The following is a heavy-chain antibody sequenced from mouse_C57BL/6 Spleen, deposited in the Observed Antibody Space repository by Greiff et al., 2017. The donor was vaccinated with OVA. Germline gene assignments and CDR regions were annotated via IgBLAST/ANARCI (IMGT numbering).Heavy chain of an antibody. V-gene: IGHV3-6*01. J-gene: IGHJ2*01. CDR1: GYSITSGYY. Sequence: VQLKQSGPGLVKPSQSLSLTCSVTGYSITSGYYWNWIRQFPGNKLEWMGYISYDGSNNYNPSLKNRISITRDTSKNQFFLKLNSVTTEDTATYYCARGITTVVFDYWGQGTTLTVSS. CDR3: ARGITTVVFDY. D-gene: IGHD1-1*01. CDR2: ISYDGSN.